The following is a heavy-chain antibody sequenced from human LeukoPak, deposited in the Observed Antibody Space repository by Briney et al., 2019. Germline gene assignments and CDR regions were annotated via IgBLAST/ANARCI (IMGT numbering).Heavy chain of an antibody. D-gene: IGHD6-13*01. Sequence: ASVKVSCKASGYTFSGHYMHWVRQAPGQGLEWMGWINPNSGGTNYAQKFQGRVTMTRDTSISTAYMELSRLRSDDTAVYYCARAHLMGIAAAGTFDYWGQGTLVTVSS. CDR3: ARAHLMGIAAAGTFDY. CDR2: INPNSGGT. V-gene: IGHV1-2*02. J-gene: IGHJ4*02. CDR1: GYTFSGHY.